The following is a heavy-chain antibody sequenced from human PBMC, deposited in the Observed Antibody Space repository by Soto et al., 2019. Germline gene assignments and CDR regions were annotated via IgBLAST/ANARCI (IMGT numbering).Heavy chain of an antibody. Sequence: QVQLVQSGAEVKKPGASVKVSCKDSGYTFTSSGISWVRQAPGQGLEWMGWISAYNGNTNYAQKLQGRVTMTTDTSTSTADMELRSLRSDDTDVYYCARHRAMVRGVIPHAFDIWGQGTMVTVSS. J-gene: IGHJ3*02. D-gene: IGHD3-10*01. V-gene: IGHV1-18*01. CDR2: ISAYNGNT. CDR3: ARHRAMVRGVIPHAFDI. CDR1: GYTFTSSG.